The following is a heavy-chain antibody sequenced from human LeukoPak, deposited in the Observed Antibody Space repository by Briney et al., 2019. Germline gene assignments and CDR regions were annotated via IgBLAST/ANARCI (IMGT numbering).Heavy chain of an antibody. V-gene: IGHV3-21*01. J-gene: IGHJ2*01. D-gene: IGHD3-10*01. CDR1: GFTFSSYS. Sequence: KAGGSLRLSCAASGFTFSSYSMHWVRLAPGKELEWVSSISSSSFYIYYADSVKGRFTISRDNAKNSLHLQMNSLRADDTAVYYCARVGAKGGWYFDLWGRGTLVTVSS. CDR3: ARVGAKGGWYFDL. CDR2: ISSSSFYI.